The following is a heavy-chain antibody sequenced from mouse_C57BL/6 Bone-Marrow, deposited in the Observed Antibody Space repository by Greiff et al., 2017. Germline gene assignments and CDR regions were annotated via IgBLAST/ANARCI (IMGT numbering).Heavy chain of an antibody. Sequence: VQLQQSGPELVKPGASVKISCKASGYSFTGYYMNWVKQSPEKSLEWIGEINPSTGGTTYNQKFKAKATLTVDKSSSTAYMQLKSLTSEDSAVYYCARGDGSDYYGWGKGTTLTVSS. CDR3: ARGDGSDYYG. D-gene: IGHD1-1*01. V-gene: IGHV1-42*01. CDR1: GYSFTGYY. J-gene: IGHJ2*01. CDR2: INPSTGGT.